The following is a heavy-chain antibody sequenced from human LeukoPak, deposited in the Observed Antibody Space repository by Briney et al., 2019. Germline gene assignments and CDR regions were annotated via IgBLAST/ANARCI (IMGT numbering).Heavy chain of an antibody. J-gene: IGHJ4*02. D-gene: IGHD3-16*01. V-gene: IGHV4-34*01. Sequence: PSETLSLTCAVYGGSFSGYYWSWIRQPPGKGLEWIGSIYGSGTTYYDPPLRSRVSISADTSKNHFSLELSSVTAADTAVYYCASVGGGSPYWGQGTLVTVSS. CDR2: IYGSGTT. CDR3: ASVGGGSPY. CDR1: GGSFSGYY.